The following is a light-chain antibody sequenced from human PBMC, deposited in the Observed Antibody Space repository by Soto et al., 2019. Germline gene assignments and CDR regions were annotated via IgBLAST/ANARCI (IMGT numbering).Light chain of an antibody. CDR2: NNN. V-gene: IGLV1-44*01. Sequence: QSVLTQPPSASGTPGQRVTISCSGSRSNIGNNAVNWYQQFPGTAPKLLIYNNNQRPSGVPDRCSGSKSGTSASLAISGLQSVDVSHYRCATWGDCLSARGVFGRGTKLTLL. CDR3: ATWGDCLSARGV. CDR1: RSNIGNNA. J-gene: IGLJ3*02.